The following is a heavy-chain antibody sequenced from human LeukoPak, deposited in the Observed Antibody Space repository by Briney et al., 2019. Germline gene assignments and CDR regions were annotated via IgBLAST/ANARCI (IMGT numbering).Heavy chain of an antibody. CDR2: IYYSGST. V-gene: IGHV4-31*03. CDR3: ARDPYSSSGDAFDS. J-gene: IGHJ3*02. D-gene: IGHD6-6*01. CDR1: GGSISSGGYY. Sequence: PSQTLSLTCTVSGGSISSGGYYWSWIRQHPGKGLEWIGYIYYSGSTYYNPSLKSRVTISVDTSKNQFSLKLSSVTAADTAVYYCARDPYSSSGDAFDSWGQGTMVTVSS.